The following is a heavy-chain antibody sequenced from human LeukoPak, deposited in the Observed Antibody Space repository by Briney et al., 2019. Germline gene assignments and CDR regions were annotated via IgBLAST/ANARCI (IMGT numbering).Heavy chain of an antibody. V-gene: IGHV4-30-2*01. J-gene: IGHJ3*02. D-gene: IGHD3-3*01. CDR3: ARAITIFGVVIISAFDI. Sequence: SQTLSLTCTVSGGSISSGGYYWSWIRQPPGKGLEWIGYIYHSGSTYYNPSLKSRVTISVDRSKNQFSLKLSSVTAADTAVYYCARAITIFGVVIISAFDIWGQGTMVTVSS. CDR2: IYHSGST. CDR1: GGSISSGGYY.